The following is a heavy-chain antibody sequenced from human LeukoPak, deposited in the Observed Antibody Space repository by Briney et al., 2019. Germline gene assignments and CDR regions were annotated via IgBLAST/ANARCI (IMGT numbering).Heavy chain of an antibody. D-gene: IGHD3-10*01. J-gene: IGHJ6*04. CDR1: GFTFSSYG. CDR2: ISYDGSNK. V-gene: IGHV3-30*18. Sequence: GGSLRLSCAVSGFTFSSYGMHWVRQAPGKGLEWVAVISYDGSNKYHADSVKGRFTISRDNSKNTLYLQMNSLRAEDTAVYYCAKDNYYGSGSYYSFLYGMDVWGKGTTVTVSS. CDR3: AKDNYYGSGSYYSFLYGMDV.